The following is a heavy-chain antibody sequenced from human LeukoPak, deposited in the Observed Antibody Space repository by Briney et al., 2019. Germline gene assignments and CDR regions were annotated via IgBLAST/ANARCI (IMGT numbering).Heavy chain of an antibody. CDR2: INPNNGDT. V-gene: IGHV1-2*02. D-gene: IGHD1-26*01. J-gene: IGHJ4*02. CDR1: GYTFTGYY. CDR3: ARGSFRWELGYFDY. Sequence: GASVKVSCKASGYTFTGYYMYWVRQAPGQGLEWMGWINPNNGDTHYAQEFQGRVTMTRDTSISTAYMELSRLRSDDTAVYYCARGSFRWELGYFDYWGQGTLVTVSS.